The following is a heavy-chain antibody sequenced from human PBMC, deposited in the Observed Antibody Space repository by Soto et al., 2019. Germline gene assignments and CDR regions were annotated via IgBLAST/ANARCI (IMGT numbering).Heavy chain of an antibody. D-gene: IGHD3-10*01. V-gene: IGHV3-53*01. CDR2: IYSGGYT. CDR3: AAQPGGGGY. J-gene: IGHJ4*02. Sequence: EVQLVESGGGLIQPGGSLRLSCAVSGFTVSNNYMSWVRQAPGKGLEGVSVIYSGGYTAYGDSVKGRFPISRDNSKNTQFLQMNSRGAADPAVFFFAAQPGGGGYWGQGTLVTVSS. CDR1: GFTVSNNY.